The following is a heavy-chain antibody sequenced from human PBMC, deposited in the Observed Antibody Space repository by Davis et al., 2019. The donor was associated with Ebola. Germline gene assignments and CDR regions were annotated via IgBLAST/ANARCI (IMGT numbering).Heavy chain of an antibody. CDR1: GGSFSGYY. Sequence: SETLSLTCAVYGGSFSGYYWSWIRQPPGKGLEWIGEINHSGSTNYNPSLKSRVTISVDPSKNQFSLKLSSVTAADTAVYYCARGVGATTGWFDPWGQGTLVTVSS. D-gene: IGHD1-26*01. CDR3: ARGVGATTGWFDP. CDR2: INHSGST. V-gene: IGHV4-34*01. J-gene: IGHJ5*02.